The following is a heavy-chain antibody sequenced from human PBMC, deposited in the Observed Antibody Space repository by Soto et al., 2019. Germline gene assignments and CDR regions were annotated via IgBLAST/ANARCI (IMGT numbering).Heavy chain of an antibody. D-gene: IGHD3-22*01. CDR2: INPSGGST. CDR1: GHTFTSYY. V-gene: IGHV1-46*01. CDR3: ARRENGYYYDSSGSDAFDI. J-gene: IGHJ3*02. Sequence: ASVKVSCKASGHTFTSYYMHWVRQAPGQGLEWMGIINPSGGSTSYAQKFQGRVTMTRDTSTSTVYMELSSLRSEDTAVYYCARRENGYYYDSSGSDAFDIWGQGTMVTVSS.